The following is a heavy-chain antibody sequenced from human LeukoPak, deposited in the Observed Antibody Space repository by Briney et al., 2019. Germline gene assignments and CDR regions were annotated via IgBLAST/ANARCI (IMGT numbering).Heavy chain of an antibody. CDR2: IYTSGST. V-gene: IGHV4-61*02. CDR3: ARDKGILGVGYYFDY. CDR1: AGSISSGSYY. Sequence: RPSETLSLTCTVSAGSISSGSYYWSWIRQPAGKGLEWIGRIYTSGSTNYNPSLKSRVTISVDTSKNQFSLKLSSVTAADTAVYYCARDKGILGVGYYFDYWGQGTLVTLSS. D-gene: IGHD3-3*01. J-gene: IGHJ4*02.